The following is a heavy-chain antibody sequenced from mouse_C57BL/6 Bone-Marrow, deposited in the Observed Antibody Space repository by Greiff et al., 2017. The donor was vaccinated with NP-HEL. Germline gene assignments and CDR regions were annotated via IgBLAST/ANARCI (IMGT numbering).Heavy chain of an antibody. V-gene: IGHV1-81*01. CDR1: GYTFTSYG. Sequence: QVQLQQSGAELARPGASVKLSCKASGYTFTSYGISWVKQRTGQGLEWIGEIYPRSGNTYYNEKFKGKATLTADKSSSTAYMELRSLTSEDSAVYFCARDGYYVRYFDVWGTGTTVTVSS. CDR2: IYPRSGNT. J-gene: IGHJ1*03. D-gene: IGHD1-1*02. CDR3: ARDGYYVRYFDV.